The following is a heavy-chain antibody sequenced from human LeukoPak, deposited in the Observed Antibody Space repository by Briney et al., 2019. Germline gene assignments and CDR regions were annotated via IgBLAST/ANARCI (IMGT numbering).Heavy chain of an antibody. J-gene: IGHJ4*03. CDR2: MNPNSGNT. CDR3: ARGLWGPSGGDY. D-gene: IGHD3-16*01. CDR1: GYTFTSYD. V-gene: IGHV1-8*01. Sequence: ASVKVSCKASGYTFTSYDINWVRQATGQGLGWLGWMNPNSGNTGYAQKFQGRVTMTSDTSTNTAYMGLSSLRSEDTAVYYCARGLWGPSGGDYWGQGTTVTVSS.